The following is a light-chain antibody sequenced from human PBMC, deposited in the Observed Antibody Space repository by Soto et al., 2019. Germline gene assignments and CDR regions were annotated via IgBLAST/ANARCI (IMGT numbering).Light chain of an antibody. CDR2: DAS. V-gene: IGKV1-5*01. CDR3: QQYNSYLLT. Sequence: DIQMTQSPSSLSASVGDRVTITCRASQSINSNLNWYQQKPGTVPKLLIYDASSLESGVPSRFSGSGSGTEFTLTISSLQPDDFATYYCQQYNSYLLTFGGGTKVEIK. J-gene: IGKJ4*01. CDR1: QSINSN.